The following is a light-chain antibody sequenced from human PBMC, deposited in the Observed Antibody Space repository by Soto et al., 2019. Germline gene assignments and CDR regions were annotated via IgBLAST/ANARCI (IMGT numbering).Light chain of an antibody. CDR2: EVS. V-gene: IGLV2-14*03. Sequence: QSVLTQPASVSGSPGQSITISCTGTSSDVGGYRYVSWFQQHPGKAPKLIIYEVSNRPSGISSRFSGSKSGNTASLTISGLQPEDEADYYCNSYTSTTPYVVGTGTKLTVL. CDR1: SSDVGGYRY. J-gene: IGLJ1*01. CDR3: NSYTSTTPYV.